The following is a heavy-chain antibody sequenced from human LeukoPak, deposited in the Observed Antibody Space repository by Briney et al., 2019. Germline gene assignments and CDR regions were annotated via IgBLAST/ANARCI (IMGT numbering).Heavy chain of an antibody. J-gene: IGHJ4*02. CDR3: ARDYYDGSAYYSYYEY. V-gene: IGHV4-61*01. D-gene: IGHD3-22*01. Sequence: SETLSLTRTVSGVSVSSGTYYWSWIRQPPGKGLEWIGYIYYSGTTNYNPSLKSRVTISVDTSKNQFSLKLSSVTAADTAVYYCARDYYDGSAYYSYYEYWGQGTLVTVSS. CDR1: GVSVSSGTYY. CDR2: IYYSGTT.